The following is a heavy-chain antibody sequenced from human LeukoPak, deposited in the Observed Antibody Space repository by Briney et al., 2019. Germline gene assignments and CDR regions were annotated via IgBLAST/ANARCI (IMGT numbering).Heavy chain of an antibody. CDR1: GYTFSGYY. CDR2: INANSGGT. CDR3: ARLKPPDDD. V-gene: IGHV1-2*02. J-gene: IGHJ4*02. Sequence: ASVKVSCKASGYTFSGYYMHWVRVAPGQGLEWMGWINANSGGTKCAQKFQGRVTMTRDTSISTAYTELSRLSSDDTAVYYCARLKPPDDDWGQRTLVTVSS.